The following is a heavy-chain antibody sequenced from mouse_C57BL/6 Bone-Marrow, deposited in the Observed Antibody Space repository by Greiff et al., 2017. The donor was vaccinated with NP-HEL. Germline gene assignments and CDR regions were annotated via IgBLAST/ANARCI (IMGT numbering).Heavy chain of an antibody. CDR3: ARHEDRPPRAVVAPGYFDV. V-gene: IGHV1-62-2*01. J-gene: IGHJ1*03. CDR2: FYPGSGSI. CDR1: GYTFTEYT. D-gene: IGHD1-1*01. Sequence: VQLQQSGAELVKPGASVKLSCKASGYTFTEYTIHWVKQRSGQGLEWIGWFYPGSGSIKYNEKFKDKATLTADKSSSTVYMELSRLTSEDSAVYFCARHEDRPPRAVVAPGYFDVWGTGTTVTVSS.